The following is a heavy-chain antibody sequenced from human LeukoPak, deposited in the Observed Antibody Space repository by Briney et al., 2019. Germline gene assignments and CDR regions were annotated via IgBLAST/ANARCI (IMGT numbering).Heavy chain of an antibody. D-gene: IGHD5-12*01. CDR2: IYYSGST. J-gene: IGHJ4*02. CDR1: GSSISSYY. V-gene: IGHV4-59*08. Sequence: SETLSLTCTVSGSSISSYYWSWIRQPPGKGLEWIGYIYYSGSTNYNPSLKSRVTISVDTSKNQFSLKMSSVTAADTAVYYCARSMDSGYDLLDFDYWGQGTLVTVSS. CDR3: ARSMDSGYDLLDFDY.